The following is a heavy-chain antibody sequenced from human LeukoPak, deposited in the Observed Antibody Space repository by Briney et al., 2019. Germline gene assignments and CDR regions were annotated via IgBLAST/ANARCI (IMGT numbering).Heavy chain of an antibody. V-gene: IGHV3-23*01. CDR3: ARDGEYSSSWYVPLYYDSSLGYSDY. D-gene: IGHD6-13*01. CDR2: FSGSGGST. J-gene: IGHJ4*02. CDR1: GFIFSNYA. Sequence: GALRLSCAASGFIFSNYAMSWVRQAPGKGLQWVSAFSGSGGSTYYADSVKGRFTISRDNSRNTLYLQMNSLRAEDTAVYYCARDGEYSSSWYVPLYYDSSLGYSDYWGQGTLVTVSS.